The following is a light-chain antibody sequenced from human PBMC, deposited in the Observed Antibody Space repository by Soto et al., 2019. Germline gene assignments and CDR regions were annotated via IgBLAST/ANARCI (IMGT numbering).Light chain of an antibody. CDR2: RAS. CDR3: QQYNAFST. CDR1: QSIGTW. V-gene: IGKV1-5*03. Sequence: DIQMTQSPSTLSASVGDRVTITCRAGQSIGTWLAWYQQKPGKAPKLLIYRASTLESGVPSSFSGSGSGTEFSLTISSLQPDDSATYYCQQYNAFSTFGQGTKVEIK. J-gene: IGKJ1*01.